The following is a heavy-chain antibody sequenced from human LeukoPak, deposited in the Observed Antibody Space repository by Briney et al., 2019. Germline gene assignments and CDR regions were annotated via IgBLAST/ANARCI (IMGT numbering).Heavy chain of an antibody. D-gene: IGHD3-3*01. V-gene: IGHV3-23*01. CDR3: ARSEFEAFDM. Sequence: GGSLRLSCSASGFTFSSSAMSWVRQAPGKGLEWVSAIGTSGDRTFYADSVKGRFTISRDNSKNTLYLQMNSLRAEDTAVYYCARSEFEAFDMWGQGTMVTVSS. CDR2: IGTSGDRT. CDR1: GFTFSSSA. J-gene: IGHJ3*02.